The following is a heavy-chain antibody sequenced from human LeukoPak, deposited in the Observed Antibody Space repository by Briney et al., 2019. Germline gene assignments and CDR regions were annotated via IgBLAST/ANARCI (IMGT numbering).Heavy chain of an antibody. CDR2: IKQHGGEK. D-gene: IGHD3-3*01. CDR3: ARSYDFWSGTGGY. V-gene: IGHV3-7*01. Sequence: GGSLRLSCAASGFTFSSFWMSWVRQGPGKGLEWVVNIKQHGGEKSYVDSVKVRFTISRDNAKNSLYLQMNSLRAEDTAVYYCARSYDFWSGTGGYWGQGTLVTVSS. J-gene: IGHJ4*02. CDR1: GFTFSSFW.